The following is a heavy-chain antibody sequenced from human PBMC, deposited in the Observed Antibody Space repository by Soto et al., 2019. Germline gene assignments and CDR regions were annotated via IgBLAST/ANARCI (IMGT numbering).Heavy chain of an antibody. CDR3: ARRPPSGR. V-gene: IGHV4-59*12. CDR1: GCSISSYY. CDR2: IYYSGST. J-gene: IGHJ4*02. Sequence: SETLSLACTVSGCSISSYYWSWIRQPPGKGLEWIGYIYYSGSTNYNPSLKSRVTISVDTSKNQFSLKLSSVTAADTAVYYCARRPPSGRRGQGPLVTVSS.